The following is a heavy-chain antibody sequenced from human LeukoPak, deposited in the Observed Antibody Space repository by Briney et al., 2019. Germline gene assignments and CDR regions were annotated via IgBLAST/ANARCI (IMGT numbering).Heavy chain of an antibody. V-gene: IGHV1-18*01. CDR2: ISAYNGNT. D-gene: IGHD3-9*01. J-gene: IGHJ4*02. CDR3: ARDQVALYDILTGYYTNPFDY. CDR1: GGTFSSYG. Sequence: ASVKVSCKASGGTFSSYGISWVRQAPGQGLEWMGWISAYNGNTNYAQKLQGRVTMTTDTSTSTAYMELRSLRSDDTAVYYCARDQVALYDILTGYYTNPFDYWGQGTLVTVSS.